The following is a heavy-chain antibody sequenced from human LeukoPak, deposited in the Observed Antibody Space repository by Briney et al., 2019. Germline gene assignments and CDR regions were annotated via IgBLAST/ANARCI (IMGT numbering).Heavy chain of an antibody. CDR3: ASPWPGAHFDY. CDR2: VSGSGGST. J-gene: IGHJ4*02. Sequence: GWSMRLSCAASGFSFSSCAMRWVRQAPGKGRECVSAVSGSGGSTYYADSVKCRFTISRENSKNTLYLQMNSLRAEDTAVYYCASPWPGAHFDYWGQGTLVTVSS. V-gene: IGHV3-23*01. CDR1: GFSFSSCA. D-gene: IGHD3-10*01.